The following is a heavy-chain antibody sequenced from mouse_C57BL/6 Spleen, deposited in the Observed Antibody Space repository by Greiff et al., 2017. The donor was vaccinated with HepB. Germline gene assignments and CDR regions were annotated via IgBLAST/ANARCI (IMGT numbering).Heavy chain of an antibody. J-gene: IGHJ3*01. CDR3: ARDGYDERTFAY. CDR2: ISDGGSYT. D-gene: IGHD2-2*01. V-gene: IGHV5-4*01. CDR1: GFTFISYA. Sequence: EVKVVESGGGLVKPGGSLKLSCAASGFTFISYAMSWVRQTPEKRLEWVATISDGGSYTYYPDNVKGRFTISRDNAKNNLYLQMSHLKSEDTAMYYCARDGYDERTFAYWGQGTLVTVSA.